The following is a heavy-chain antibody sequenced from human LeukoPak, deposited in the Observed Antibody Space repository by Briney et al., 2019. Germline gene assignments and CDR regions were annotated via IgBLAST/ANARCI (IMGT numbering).Heavy chain of an antibody. CDR2: ISAYNGNT. V-gene: IGHV1-18*01. J-gene: IGHJ6*03. Sequence: ASVKVSCKASGYTFTNYGFTWVRQAPGKGLEGRGGISAYNGNTNYAQKLQGRVTMTTDTATSTTYMELRSLRSDDTAVYYCARAFPNWGGNYLDVWGKGTTVTVSS. CDR3: ARAFPNWGGNYLDV. D-gene: IGHD7-27*01. CDR1: GYTFTNYG.